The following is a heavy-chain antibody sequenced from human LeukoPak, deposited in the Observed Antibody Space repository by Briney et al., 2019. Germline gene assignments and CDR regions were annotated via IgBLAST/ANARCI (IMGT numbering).Heavy chain of an antibody. CDR1: GYTFTSYG. Sequence: ASVKVSCKASGYTFTSYGISWVRQAPGQGLEWMGWISAYNGNTIYAQKLQRRVTMTTDTSTSTMYMELRSLRSDGTAIYSCARDWWYGDYSIGDNWGQGTLVTISS. D-gene: IGHD4-17*01. V-gene: IGHV1-18*01. CDR2: ISAYNGNT. CDR3: ARDWWYGDYSIGDN. J-gene: IGHJ4*02.